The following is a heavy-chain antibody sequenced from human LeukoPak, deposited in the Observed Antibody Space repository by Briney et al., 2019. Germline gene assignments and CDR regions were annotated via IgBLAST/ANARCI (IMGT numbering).Heavy chain of an antibody. J-gene: IGHJ4*02. CDR1: GFSVSDFY. CDR3: TRDPYG. V-gene: IGHV3-66*01. Sequence: PGGSLRLSCAASGFSVSDFYMSWVRLAPGKGLEWVSVIYSGGDTFHAESVKGRFTLSRDNSKNILYLQMNSLRAEDTAVYYCTRDPYGWGQGTLVTVSS. D-gene: IGHD3-16*01. CDR2: IYSGGDT.